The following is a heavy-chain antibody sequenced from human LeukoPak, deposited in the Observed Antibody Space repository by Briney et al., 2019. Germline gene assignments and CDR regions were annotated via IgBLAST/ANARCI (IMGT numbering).Heavy chain of an antibody. Sequence: GGSLRLSCAASGFSFSGYRMRWVRQAPGKGLEWVANISPEGSDKYYKDSVKGRFTVSRDNAKDSLYLQMNSLRAEDTAVYFCARVQVAVQSVFDYFDYWGQGTLVTVSS. J-gene: IGHJ4*02. D-gene: IGHD2-2*01. V-gene: IGHV3-7*01. CDR1: GFSFSGYR. CDR2: ISPEGSDK. CDR3: ARVQVAVQSVFDYFDY.